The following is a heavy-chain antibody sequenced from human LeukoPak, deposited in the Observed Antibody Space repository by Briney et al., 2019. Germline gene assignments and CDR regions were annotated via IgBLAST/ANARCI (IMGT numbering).Heavy chain of an antibody. CDR2: INSAGSST. CDR3: ARATPGWWELQR. D-gene: IGHD1-26*01. CDR1: GFSFGDHY. Sequence: PGGSLRLSCAASGFSFGDHYMDWVRQAPGKGLVWVSRINSAGSSTNYADSVKGRFTISRDNAKNTLYLQMDSLRAEDTAVYYCARATPGWWELQRWGQGTLVTVSS. J-gene: IGHJ4*02. V-gene: IGHV3-74*01.